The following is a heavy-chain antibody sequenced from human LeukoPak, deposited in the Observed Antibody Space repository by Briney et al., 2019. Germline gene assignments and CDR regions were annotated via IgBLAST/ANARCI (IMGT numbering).Heavy chain of an antibody. V-gene: IGHV4-61*02. CDR1: GGSISSGSYY. CDR3: ARDVHYDFWSGPIYFDY. Sequence: SQTLSLTCTVSGGSISSGSYYWSWSRQPAGKGLEWSGRIYTSGSTNYNPSLKSRVTISVDTSKNQFSLKLSSVTAADTAVYYCARDVHYDFWSGPIYFDYWGQGTLVTVSS. J-gene: IGHJ4*02. D-gene: IGHD3-3*01. CDR2: IYTSGST.